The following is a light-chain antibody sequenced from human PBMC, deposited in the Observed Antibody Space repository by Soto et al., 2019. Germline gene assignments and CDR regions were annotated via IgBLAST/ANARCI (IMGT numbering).Light chain of an antibody. CDR3: QQRSNWPPT. CDR1: KSVSSY. CDR2: DAS. V-gene: IGKV3-11*01. J-gene: IGKJ2*01. Sequence: EIVLTQSPATLSLSPGERDTLSCRASKSVSSYLAWYQQKPGQAPRLLIYDASNRATGIPARFSGSGSGTDFTLTISSLEPEDFAVYYCQQRSNWPPTFGQGTKLEIK.